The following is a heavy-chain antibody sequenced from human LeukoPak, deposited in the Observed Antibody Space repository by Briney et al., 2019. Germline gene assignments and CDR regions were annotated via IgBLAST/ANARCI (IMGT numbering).Heavy chain of an antibody. CDR1: GGSFSGYY. V-gene: IGHV4-34*01. CDR2: INHSGST. Sequence: SETLSLTCAVYGGSFSGYYWSWNRQPPGKGLEWIGEINHSGSTNYNPSLKSRVTISVDTSKNQFSLKLSSVTAADTAVYYCASFLVGYWGQGTLVTVSS. J-gene: IGHJ4*02. CDR3: ASFLVGY.